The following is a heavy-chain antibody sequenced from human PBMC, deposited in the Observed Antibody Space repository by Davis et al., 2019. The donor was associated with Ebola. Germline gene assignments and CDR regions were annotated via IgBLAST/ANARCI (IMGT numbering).Heavy chain of an antibody. CDR2: ISYDGSNK. J-gene: IGHJ4*02. V-gene: IGHV3-30*03. Sequence: PGGSLRLSCAASGFTFSSYGMHWVRQAPGKGLEWVAVISYDGSNKYYADSVKGRFTISRDNSKNTLYLQMNSLRAEDTAVYYCARAHIWFGDPLDYWGQGTLVTVSS. CDR3: ARAHIWFGDPLDY. D-gene: IGHD3-10*01. CDR1: GFTFSSYG.